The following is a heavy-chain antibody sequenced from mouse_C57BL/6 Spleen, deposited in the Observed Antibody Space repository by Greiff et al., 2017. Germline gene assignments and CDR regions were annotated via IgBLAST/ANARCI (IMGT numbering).Heavy chain of an antibody. V-gene: IGHV1-22*01. CDR2: INPNNGGT. D-gene: IGHD1-1*01. CDR1: GYTFTDYN. J-gene: IGHJ2*01. CDR3: ASIYYYDSSYYFDY. Sequence: EVQLQQSGPELVKPGASVKMSCKASGYTFTDYNMHWVKQRHGKSLEWIGYINPNNGGTSYNQKFKGKATLTVNKSSSTAYMELRSLTSEDSAVYYWASIYYYDSSYYFDYWGQGTTLTVSS.